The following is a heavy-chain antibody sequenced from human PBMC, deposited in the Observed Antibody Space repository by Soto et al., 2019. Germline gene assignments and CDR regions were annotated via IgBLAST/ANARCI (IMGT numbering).Heavy chain of an antibody. CDR3: ARYRGGFLDWRPSGGYSGLDV. Sequence: QMQLQQWGPGLLKPSQTLSLTCAVYGGSFSGYYWSWIRQPPGKGLGRHGEINLSGSTNYNPSLKSGGSTSLDTYKNQCSLSLRSVFAADTAVYICARYRGGFLDWRPSGGYSGLDVWGQGTTVTVSS. V-gene: IGHV4-34*01. CDR2: INLSGST. CDR1: GGSFSGYY. D-gene: IGHD3-3*01. J-gene: IGHJ6*02.